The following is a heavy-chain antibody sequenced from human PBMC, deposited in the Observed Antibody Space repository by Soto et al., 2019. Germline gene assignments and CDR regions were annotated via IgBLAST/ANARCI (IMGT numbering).Heavy chain of an antibody. V-gene: IGHV4-39*07. CDR3: ARTRYCSSTSCYDQTWDY. CDR1: GGSISSSSYY. J-gene: IGHJ4*02. CDR2: IYYSGST. D-gene: IGHD2-2*01. Sequence: SETLSLTCTVSGGSISSSSYYWGWIRQPPGKGLEWIGSIYYSGSTYYNPSLKSRVTISVDTSKNQFSLKLSSVTAADTAVYYCARTRYCSSTSCYDQTWDYWGQGTLVTVSS.